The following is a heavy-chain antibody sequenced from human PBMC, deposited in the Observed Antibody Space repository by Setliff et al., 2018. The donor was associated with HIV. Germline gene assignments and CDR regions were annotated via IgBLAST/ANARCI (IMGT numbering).Heavy chain of an antibody. Sequence: LRLSCAASGLTDTYNYMSWVRQAPGKGLEWVSVIYAGGSTYYADSVKGRFTISRDTSKNMLYLQMDSLRAEDTAVYYCARGRNRNYVVYGMDVWGQGTTVTVSS. CDR3: ARGRNRNYVVYGMDV. V-gene: IGHV3-53*01. D-gene: IGHD1-7*01. CDR1: GLTDTYNY. CDR2: IYAGGST. J-gene: IGHJ6*02.